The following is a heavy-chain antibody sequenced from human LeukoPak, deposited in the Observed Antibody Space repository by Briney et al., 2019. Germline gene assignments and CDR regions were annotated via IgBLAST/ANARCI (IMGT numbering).Heavy chain of an antibody. Sequence: GGSLRLSCAASGFTFSSYGMSWVRQAPGKGLEWVSAISGSVGSTYYADSVKGRCTISRDNSKNTLYLQMNSLRAEDTAVYSCAKGAIAALNAYFDYWGQGTLVTVSS. CDR2: ISGSVGST. J-gene: IGHJ4*02. V-gene: IGHV3-23*01. D-gene: IGHD2-15*01. CDR1: GFTFSSYG. CDR3: AKGAIAALNAYFDY.